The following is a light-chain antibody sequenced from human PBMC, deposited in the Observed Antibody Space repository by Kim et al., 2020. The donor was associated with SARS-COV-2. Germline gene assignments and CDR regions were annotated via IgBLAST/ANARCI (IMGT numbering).Light chain of an antibody. CDR1: SNHVGHQG. Sequence: PTATPPCTGNSNHVGHQGAAWLQQHQGHPPKLLSYRNNNRPSGISERLSASRSGNTASLTITGLQPEDEADYYCSAWDSSLSAWVFGGGTQLTVL. CDR2: RNN. J-gene: IGLJ3*02. V-gene: IGLV10-54*01. CDR3: SAWDSSLSAWV.